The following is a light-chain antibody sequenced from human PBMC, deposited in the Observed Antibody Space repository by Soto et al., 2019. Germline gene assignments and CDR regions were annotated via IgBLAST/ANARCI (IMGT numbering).Light chain of an antibody. V-gene: IGLV2-14*01. CDR2: DVT. Sequence: QSVLTQPASVSGSPGQSITISCTGTSSDVGGYHYVSWYQQHPGKAPKLIIYDVTNRPSGVSNRFAGSKSGNTASLTISGLQAEDEADYYCSSYTARSTPNVVFGGGTKLTVL. CDR3: SSYTARSTPNVV. CDR1: SSDVGGYHY. J-gene: IGLJ2*01.